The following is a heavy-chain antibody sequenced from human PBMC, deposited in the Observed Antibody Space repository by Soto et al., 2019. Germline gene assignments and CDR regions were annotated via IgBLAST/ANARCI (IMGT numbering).Heavy chain of an antibody. D-gene: IGHD6-19*01. CDR2: ISWNSGSI. CDR3: AKGYYIGIAVAGRGYFDY. J-gene: IGHJ4*02. V-gene: IGHV3-9*01. Sequence: LRLSCAASGFTFDDYAMHWVRQAPGKGLEWVSGISWNSGSIGYGDSVKGRFTISRDNAKNSLYLQMNSLRAEDTALYYCAKGYYIGIAVAGRGYFDYWGQGTLVTVYS. CDR1: GFTFDDYA.